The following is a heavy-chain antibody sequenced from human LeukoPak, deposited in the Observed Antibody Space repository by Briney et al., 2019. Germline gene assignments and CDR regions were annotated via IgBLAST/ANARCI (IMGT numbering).Heavy chain of an antibody. Sequence: PSETLSPTCTVSGGSISSSSYYWGWIRQLPGKGLEWIGSIYYSGSTYYNPSLKSRVTISVDTSKNQFSLKLSSVTAADTAVYYCARGAYVLRYFDWLLPFDYWGQGTLVTVSS. CDR3: ARGAYVLRYFDWLLPFDY. V-gene: IGHV4-39*07. CDR1: GGSISSSSYY. J-gene: IGHJ4*02. CDR2: IYYSGST. D-gene: IGHD3-9*01.